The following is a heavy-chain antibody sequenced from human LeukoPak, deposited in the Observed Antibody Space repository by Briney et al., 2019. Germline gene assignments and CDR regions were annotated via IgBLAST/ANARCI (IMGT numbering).Heavy chain of an antibody. CDR1: GFTFGSYA. V-gene: IGHV3-23*01. D-gene: IGHD6-13*01. Sequence: GGSLRLSCAASGFTFGSYAMNWVRQAPGEGPEWVSAISGTGGDTYYADSVKGRFTISRDNSKNTLYLQVNSLRADDMALYYCARRVYTSSWSAFDYWGQGSLVTVSS. CDR3: ARRVYTSSWSAFDY. J-gene: IGHJ4*02. CDR2: ISGTGGDT.